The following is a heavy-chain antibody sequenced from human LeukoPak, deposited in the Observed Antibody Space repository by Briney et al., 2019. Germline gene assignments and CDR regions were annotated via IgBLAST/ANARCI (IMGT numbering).Heavy chain of an antibody. V-gene: IGHV3-73*01. CDR3: TRHVVGDMDPPFDY. J-gene: IGHJ4*02. Sequence: GGSLRLSCAASGFTLSDSTIHWVRQASGKGLEWVGRIRTKANNYATEYTASVKGRSTISRDDSKNTAYLQMNSLKTEDTAVYYCTRHVVGDMDPPFDYWGQGTLVTVSS. CDR2: IRTKANNYAT. D-gene: IGHD1-26*01. CDR1: GFTLSDST.